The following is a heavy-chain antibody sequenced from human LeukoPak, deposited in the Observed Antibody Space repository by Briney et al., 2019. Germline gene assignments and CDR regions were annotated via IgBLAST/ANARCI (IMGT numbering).Heavy chain of an antibody. CDR1: GGSISSSTHY. V-gene: IGHV4-39*01. D-gene: IGHD5-18*01. CDR3: ARPDQRGYSYGYSAFDI. CDR2: IYYSGRT. J-gene: IGHJ3*02. Sequence: SETLSLTCTVSGGSISSSTHYWGWLRQPPGTGLEWIGSIYYSGRTYYNPSLKSRVTISVDTSKNQFSLRLSSLTAADTAVYYCARPDQRGYSYGYSAFDIWGQGTMVTVSS.